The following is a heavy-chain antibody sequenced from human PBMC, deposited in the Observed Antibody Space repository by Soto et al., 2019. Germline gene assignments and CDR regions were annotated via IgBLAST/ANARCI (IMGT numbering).Heavy chain of an antibody. Sequence: PSETLSLTCTVSGASISSYYWSWIRQPPGKGLEWIGYIYYSGSTNYNPSLKSRVTISVDTSKNQFSLKLSSVTAADTAVYYCAREGDSNNPGLDVWGQGTTVTVSS. CDR1: GASISSYY. CDR2: IYYSGST. V-gene: IGHV4-59*01. CDR3: AREGDSNNPGLDV. D-gene: IGHD1-1*01. J-gene: IGHJ6*02.